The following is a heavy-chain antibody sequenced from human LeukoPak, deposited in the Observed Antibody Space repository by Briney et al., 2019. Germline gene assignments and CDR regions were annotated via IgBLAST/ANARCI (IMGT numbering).Heavy chain of an antibody. D-gene: IGHD6-19*01. Sequence: SETLSLTCTVSGGSISSYYWSWIRQPPGKGLEWIGYIYYSGSTNYNPSLKSRVTISVDTSKNQFSLKLSSVTAADTAVYYCARHRQWPYYFDYWGQGTLVNVSS. J-gene: IGHJ4*02. CDR1: GGSISSYY. CDR3: ARHRQWPYYFDY. V-gene: IGHV4-59*08. CDR2: IYYSGST.